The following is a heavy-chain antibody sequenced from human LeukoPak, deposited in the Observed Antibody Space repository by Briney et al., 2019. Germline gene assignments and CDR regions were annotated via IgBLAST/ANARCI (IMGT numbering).Heavy chain of an antibody. J-gene: IGHJ5*02. CDR1: GFTFSDNA. D-gene: IGHD2-8*01. Sequence: GGSLRLSCAASGFTFSDNAMNWVRQAPGKGLEWVSTISGRGGSAFYADSVKGRFTVSRDNSKNTLFLQMNSLRAEDTAIYYCAKRVLCQSWGQGTLVTVSS. CDR3: AKRVLCQS. CDR2: ISGRGGSA. V-gene: IGHV3-23*01.